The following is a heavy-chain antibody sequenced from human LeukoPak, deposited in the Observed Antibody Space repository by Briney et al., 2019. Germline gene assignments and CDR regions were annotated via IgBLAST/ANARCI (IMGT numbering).Heavy chain of an antibody. D-gene: IGHD6-13*01. CDR1: GGSISSYY. CDR2: IYTSGST. Sequence: PSETLSLTCTVSGGSISSYYWSWIRQPAGKGLEWIGRIYTSGSTNYNPSLKSRVTMSVDTSKNQFSLKLSSVTAADTAVYYCARALYDYSSSWINWFDPWGQGTLVTVSS. V-gene: IGHV4-4*07. J-gene: IGHJ5*02. CDR3: ARALYDYSSSWINWFDP.